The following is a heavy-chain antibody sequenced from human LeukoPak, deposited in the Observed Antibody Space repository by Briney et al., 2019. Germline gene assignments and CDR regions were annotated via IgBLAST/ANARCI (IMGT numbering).Heavy chain of an antibody. D-gene: IGHD3-22*01. CDR3: ARADYDSSGYYYPFDY. Sequence: SETLSLTCAVYGGSFSGYYWSWIRQPPGKGLEWIGEINHSGSTNYNPSLKSRVTISVDTSKNQFSLKLSSVTAADTAVYYWARADYDSSGYYYPFDYWGQGTLVTVSS. CDR1: GGSFSGYY. V-gene: IGHV4-34*01. J-gene: IGHJ4*02. CDR2: INHSGST.